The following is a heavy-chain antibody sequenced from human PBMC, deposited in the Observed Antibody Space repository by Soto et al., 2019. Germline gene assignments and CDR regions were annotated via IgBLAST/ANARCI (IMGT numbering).Heavy chain of an antibody. D-gene: IGHD2-2*01. Sequence: GGSLRLSCAASGFTFSNAWMSWVRQAPGKGLEWVGRIKSKTDGGTTDYAAPVKGRFTISRDDSKNTLYLQMNSLKTEDTAVYYCTTQVTVVYCSSTRCYVEDYWGQGTLVTVSS. CDR3: TTQVTVVYCSSTRCYVEDY. CDR2: IKSKTDGGTT. J-gene: IGHJ4*02. V-gene: IGHV3-15*01. CDR1: GFTFSNAW.